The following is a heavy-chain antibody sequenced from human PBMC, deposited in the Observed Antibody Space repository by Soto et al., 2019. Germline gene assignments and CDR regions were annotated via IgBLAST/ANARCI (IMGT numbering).Heavy chain of an antibody. V-gene: IGHV4-4*07. CDR1: GDSMTKYY. CDR2: VYTSGST. J-gene: IGHJ4*02. CDR3: ARTVGADYYFEF. Sequence: PSETLSLTCTVSGDSMTKYYWSWIRQPAGKGLEWIGRVYTSGSTNYNPSLKSRVTMSIDTSNNHFSLTLKSVTAADTAVYYCARTVGADYYFEFWGQGALVTVSS. D-gene: IGHD1-26*01.